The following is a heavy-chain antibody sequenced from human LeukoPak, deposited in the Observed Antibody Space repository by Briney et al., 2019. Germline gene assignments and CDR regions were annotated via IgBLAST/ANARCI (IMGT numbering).Heavy chain of an antibody. V-gene: IGHV4-34*01. CDR1: GGSFSGYY. D-gene: IGHD3-10*01. CDR3: ARGFGGY. CDR2: INHSGST. Sequence: SETLSLTCAVYGGSFSGYYWSWIRQPPGKGLEWIGEINHSGSTNYNPSLKSRVTISVDTSKNQFSLKLSSVTAADTAVYYCARGFGGYWGQGTLVTVCS. J-gene: IGHJ4*02.